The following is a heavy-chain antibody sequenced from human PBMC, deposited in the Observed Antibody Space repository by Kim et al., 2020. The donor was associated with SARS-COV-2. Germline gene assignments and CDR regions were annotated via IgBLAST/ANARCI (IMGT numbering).Heavy chain of an antibody. D-gene: IGHD6-13*01. Sequence: GGSLRLSCAASGFTFSSYSMNWVRQAPGKGLEWVSYIGSSSYTIYYADSVKGRFTISRDNAKNSLYLQMNSLRAEDTAVYYCARDSGSSSWQVDWYFDLWGRGTLVTVSS. CDR1: GFTFSSYS. CDR2: IGSSSYTI. J-gene: IGHJ2*01. V-gene: IGHV3-48*04. CDR3: ARDSGSSSWQVDWYFDL.